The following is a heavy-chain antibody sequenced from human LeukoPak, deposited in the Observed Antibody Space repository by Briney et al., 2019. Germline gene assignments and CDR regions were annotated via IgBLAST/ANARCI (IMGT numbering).Heavy chain of an antibody. CDR1: GYSIYTTYY. Sequence: KPSETLSLTCIVSGYSIYTTYYWGWIRQPPGKGLEWIGSIYPSGSTYYNSSLKSRVTMSVDTSKSQFSLKLSSVTAADTAVYYCARVRDYYGSGSYYNEGYYFDYWGQGTLVTVSS. V-gene: IGHV4-38-2*02. J-gene: IGHJ4*02. CDR3: ARVRDYYGSGSYYNEGYYFDY. CDR2: IYPSGST. D-gene: IGHD3-10*01.